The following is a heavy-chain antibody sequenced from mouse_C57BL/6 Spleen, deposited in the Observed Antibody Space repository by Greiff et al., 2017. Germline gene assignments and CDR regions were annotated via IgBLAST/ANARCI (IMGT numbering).Heavy chain of an antibody. CDR3: TREGDGNYSVDY. CDR1: GYTFTDYE. Sequence: VQLQQSGAELVRPGASVTLSCKASGYTFTDYEMHWVKQTPVHGLEWIGAIDPETGGTAYNQKFKGKAILTADKSSSTAYMELRSLTSEDSAVYYCTREGDGNYSVDYWGQGTTLTVSA. V-gene: IGHV1-15*01. D-gene: IGHD2-1*01. CDR2: IDPETGGT. J-gene: IGHJ2*01.